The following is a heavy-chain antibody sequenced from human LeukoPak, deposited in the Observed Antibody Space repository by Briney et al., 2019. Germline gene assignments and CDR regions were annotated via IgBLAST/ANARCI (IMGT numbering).Heavy chain of an antibody. V-gene: IGHV3-30*04. CDR1: GFTFSSYA. J-gene: IGHJ4*02. CDR2: ISYDGSNK. Sequence: PGGSLRLSCAASGFTFSSYAMHWVRQAPGKGLEWVAVISYDGSNKYYADSVKGRFTISGDNSKNTLYLQMNSLRAEDTAVYYCAKEGWFGESLYYFDYWGQGTLVTVSS. D-gene: IGHD3-10*01. CDR3: AKEGWFGESLYYFDY.